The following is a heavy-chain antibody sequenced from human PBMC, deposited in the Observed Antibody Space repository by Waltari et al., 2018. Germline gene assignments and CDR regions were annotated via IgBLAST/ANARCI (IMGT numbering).Heavy chain of an antibody. J-gene: IGHJ4*02. CDR3: AACYCSSTSCSIWGFDY. CDR2: IYTSGST. V-gene: IGHV4-61*02. CDR1: GGSISSGSYY. Sequence: QVQLQESGPGLVKPSQTLSLTCTVSGGSISSGSYYWSWIRQPAGKGLEWIGRIYTSGSTNYNPSLKSRVTISVDTSKNQFSLKLSSVTAADTAVYYCAACYCSSTSCSIWGFDYWGQGTL. D-gene: IGHD2-2*01.